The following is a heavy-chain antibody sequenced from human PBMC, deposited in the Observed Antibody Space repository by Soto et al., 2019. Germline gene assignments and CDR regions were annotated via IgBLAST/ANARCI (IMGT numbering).Heavy chain of an antibody. CDR2: INPNNGDT. V-gene: IGHV1-2*02. CDR3: GREERNGFDS. J-gene: IGHJ5*01. CDR1: GYTFTGYY. Sequence: QVQLVQSGAEVKKPGASVKVSCKASGYTFTGYYMHWVRQAPGQGLEWMGWINPNNGDTKYAQRFQGRVTVTRDTSSNTAYMELRRLTSDDTAVYYCGREERNGFDSWGQGTLVTVSS.